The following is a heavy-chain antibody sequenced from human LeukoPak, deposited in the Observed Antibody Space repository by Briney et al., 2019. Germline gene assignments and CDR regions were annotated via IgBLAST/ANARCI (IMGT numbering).Heavy chain of an antibody. Sequence: GASVTVPCKASGYTFTGYYMHWVRQAPGQGLEWMGWINPNSGGTNYAQKFQGRVTMTRDTSISTAYMELSRLRSDDTAVYYCARDLVDIVVVPAANGVNWFDPWGQGTVVTVSS. CDR1: GYTFTGYY. CDR3: ARDLVDIVVVPAANGVNWFDP. D-gene: IGHD2-2*03. CDR2: INPNSGGT. V-gene: IGHV1-2*02. J-gene: IGHJ5*02.